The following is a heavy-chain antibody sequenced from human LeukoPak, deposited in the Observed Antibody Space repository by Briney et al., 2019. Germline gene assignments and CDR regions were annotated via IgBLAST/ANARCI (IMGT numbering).Heavy chain of an antibody. J-gene: IGHJ5*02. CDR1: GGSISSYY. CDR2: IYYSGST. V-gene: IGHV4-59*01. D-gene: IGHD1-26*01. Sequence: SETLSLTCTVSGGSISSYYWSWIRQPPGKGLEWIGYIYYSGSTNYNPSLKSRVTISVDTSKNQFSLKLSSVTAADTAVYYCARERGSYVPWFDPRGQGTLVTVSS. CDR3: ARERGSYVPWFDP.